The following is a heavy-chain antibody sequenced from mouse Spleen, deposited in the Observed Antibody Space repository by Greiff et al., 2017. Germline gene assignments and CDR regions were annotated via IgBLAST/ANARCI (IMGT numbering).Heavy chain of an antibody. Sequence: EVKLMESGGGLVKPGGSLKLSCAASGFTFSSYTMSWVRQTPAKRLEWVATISSAGGNTYYPDSVKGRFTISRDNARNTLYLQMSSLRSEDTAMYYCARQDSSGYDAMDYWGQGTSVTVSS. J-gene: IGHJ4*01. CDR3: ARQDSSGYDAMDY. CDR2: ISSAGGNT. CDR1: GFTFSSYT. V-gene: IGHV5-9*04. D-gene: IGHD3-2*01.